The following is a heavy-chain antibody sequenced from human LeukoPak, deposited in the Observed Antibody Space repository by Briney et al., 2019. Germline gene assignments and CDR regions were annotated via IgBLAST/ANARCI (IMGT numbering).Heavy chain of an antibody. Sequence: ASVKVSCKASGYTFTSYYMHWVRQAPGQGLEWMGWMNPNSGNTGYAQKFQGRVTMTRNTSISTAYMELSSLRSEDTAVYYCARDAGHTVTLPNYWGQGTLVTVSS. CDR2: MNPNSGNT. D-gene: IGHD4-17*01. CDR3: ARDAGHTVTLPNY. V-gene: IGHV1-8*02. J-gene: IGHJ4*02. CDR1: GYTFTSYY.